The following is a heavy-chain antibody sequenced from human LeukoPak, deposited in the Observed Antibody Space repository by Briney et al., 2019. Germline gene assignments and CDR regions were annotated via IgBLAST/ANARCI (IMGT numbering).Heavy chain of an antibody. Sequence: ASVKVSCKASGYTFTSYGISWVRQAPGQGLEWMGWISAYNGNTNYAQKLQGRVTMTTDTSTSTAYMELRSLRSDDTAVYCRASLGYCSSTSCYRTDYWGQGTLVTVSS. J-gene: IGHJ4*02. CDR3: ASLGYCSSTSCYRTDY. CDR2: ISAYNGNT. V-gene: IGHV1-18*01. D-gene: IGHD2-2*02. CDR1: GYTFTSYG.